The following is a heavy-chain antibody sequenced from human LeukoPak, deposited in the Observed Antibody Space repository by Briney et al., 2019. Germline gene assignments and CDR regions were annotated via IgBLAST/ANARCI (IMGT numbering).Heavy chain of an antibody. D-gene: IGHD3-9*01. CDR2: IYYSRST. J-gene: IGHJ4*02. Sequence: KPSETLSLTCTVSGGSISSGGYYWSWTRQHPGEGLEWNGYIYYSRSTYYTPYLKSRVTISVDTSKNQFSLKLSSVTAADTAVYYCAREHYDILTGYDYFDYWGQGTLVTVSS. CDR1: GGSISSGGYY. CDR3: AREHYDILTGYDYFDY. V-gene: IGHV4-31*03.